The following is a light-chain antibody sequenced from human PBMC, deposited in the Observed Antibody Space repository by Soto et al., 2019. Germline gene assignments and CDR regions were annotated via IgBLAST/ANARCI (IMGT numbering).Light chain of an antibody. CDR2: SND. Sequence: QSVLTQPPSASGTPGQRVAISCSGSSSNIGSKSVNWYQQVPGTAPKLLIYSNDHRPSGVPDRFSGSKSGTSASLAISVLQSDEEANYCCAAWDDSLNALVFGGGTKLTVL. CDR1: SSNIGSKS. CDR3: AAWDDSLNALV. V-gene: IGLV1-44*01. J-gene: IGLJ2*01.